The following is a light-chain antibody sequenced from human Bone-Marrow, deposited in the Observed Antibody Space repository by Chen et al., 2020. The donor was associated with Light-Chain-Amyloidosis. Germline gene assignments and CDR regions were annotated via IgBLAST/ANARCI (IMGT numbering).Light chain of an antibody. Sequence: SYVLTQPPSVSVAPGRTATITCGGNNIGSKSVHWYQQKPGQAPVLVVYDDSDRRSGIPERFSGSNSGNTATLTISRVEAGDEADYYCQVWDSGSHHYVFGTGTKVTAL. V-gene: IGLV3-21*02. CDR3: QVWDSGSHHYV. J-gene: IGLJ1*01. CDR1: NIGSKS. CDR2: DDS.